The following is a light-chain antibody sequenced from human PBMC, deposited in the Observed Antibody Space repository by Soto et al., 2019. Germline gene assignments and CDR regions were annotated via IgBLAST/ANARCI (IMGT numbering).Light chain of an antibody. Sequence: DIQMTQSPSTLSASVGDRVTITCRASQSISSWLAWYQQKPGKAPKLLIYKASSLESGVPSRFSCSGSGTEFTLTISSLQPDDFATYYCQQYSSNLWTFGQGTKVEIK. CDR1: QSISSW. CDR3: QQYSSNLWT. CDR2: KAS. V-gene: IGKV1-5*03. J-gene: IGKJ1*01.